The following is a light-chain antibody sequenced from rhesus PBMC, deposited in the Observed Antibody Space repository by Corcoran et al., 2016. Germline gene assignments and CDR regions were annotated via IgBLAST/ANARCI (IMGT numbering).Light chain of an antibody. CDR2: AAS. J-gene: IGKJ4*01. Sequence: DIQMTQSPSALSASVGDRVTISCRASQNIYSNLAWYQQKPGKAPKLLIYAASSVQTGIPSRFSGRGSVTDFTLTSSSLHPEDSAAYYCQHYYDNPLTFGGGTKVELK. CDR3: QHYYDNPLT. CDR1: QNIYSN. V-gene: IGKV1S12*01.